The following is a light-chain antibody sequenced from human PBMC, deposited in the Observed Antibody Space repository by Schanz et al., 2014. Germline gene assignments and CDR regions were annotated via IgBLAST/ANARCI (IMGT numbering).Light chain of an antibody. Sequence: DIVFTQSPATLSLSPGERATLSCRASQSVSSNLAWYRQKPGQAPRLLIYGASTRATGIPARFSGSGSGTDFTLIISRLEPEDFAVYYCQQHGTLPVTFGQGTKVEIK. J-gene: IGKJ1*01. CDR1: QSVSSN. V-gene: IGKV3-20*01. CDR2: GAS. CDR3: QQHGTLPVT.